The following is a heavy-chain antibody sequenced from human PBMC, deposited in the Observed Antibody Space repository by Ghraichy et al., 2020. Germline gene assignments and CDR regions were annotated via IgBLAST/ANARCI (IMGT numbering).Heavy chain of an antibody. J-gene: IGHJ4*02. CDR2: ISAYNGNT. Sequence: ASVKVSCKASGYTFTSYGISWVRQAPGQGLEWMGWISAYNGNTNYAQKLQGRVTMTTDSSTSTAYMELRSLRSDDTAVYYCARDRGMWELLRLDYWGQGTLVTVSS. CDR3: ARDRGMWELLRLDY. CDR1: GYTFTSYG. V-gene: IGHV1-18*01. D-gene: IGHD1-26*01.